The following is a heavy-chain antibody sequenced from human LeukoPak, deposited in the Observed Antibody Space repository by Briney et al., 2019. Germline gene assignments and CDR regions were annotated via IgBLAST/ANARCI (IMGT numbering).Heavy chain of an antibody. D-gene: IGHD3-10*01. CDR2: ISSSGSTI. CDR1: GFTFSSYE. CDR3: ATLRGVHLYGMDV. J-gene: IGHJ6*02. V-gene: IGHV3-48*03. Sequence: GGSLRLSCAASGFTFSSYEMNWVRQAPGKGLEWVSYISSSGSTIYYADSVKGRFTISRDNAKNSLYLQMNSLRAEDTAVYYCATLRGVHLYGMDVWGQGTTVTVSS.